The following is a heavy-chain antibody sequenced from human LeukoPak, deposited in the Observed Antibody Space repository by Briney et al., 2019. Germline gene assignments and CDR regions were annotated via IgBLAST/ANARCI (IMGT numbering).Heavy chain of an antibody. CDR1: GFTFSSYG. J-gene: IGHJ4*02. V-gene: IGHV3-33*01. Sequence: GGSLRLSCAASGFTFSSYGMHWVRQAPGQGLEWVAVIWYDGSNKFYADSVKGRFTISRDNSKNTLYLQMNSLRAEDTAVYYCARDRAAADLDYWGQGTLVTVSS. D-gene: IGHD6-13*01. CDR3: ARDRAAADLDY. CDR2: IWYDGSNK.